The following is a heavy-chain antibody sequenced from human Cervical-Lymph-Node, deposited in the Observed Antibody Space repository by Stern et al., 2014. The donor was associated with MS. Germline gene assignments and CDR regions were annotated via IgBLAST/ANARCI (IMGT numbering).Heavy chain of an antibody. J-gene: IGHJ4*02. Sequence: QLQLQESGPGLVKPSETLSHTCAVSGDSISSYTHYWAWIRQPPGKGLEWIGLVYYSGTTYSTPSLKSPVTISVDPSKNHFSLGLSSVTAADTAVYYCAKHACTGAACPFDLWGQGTLVTVSS. V-gene: IGHV4-39*01. CDR3: AKHACTGAACPFDL. D-gene: IGHD2-8*02. CDR1: GDSISSYTHY. CDR2: VYYSGTT.